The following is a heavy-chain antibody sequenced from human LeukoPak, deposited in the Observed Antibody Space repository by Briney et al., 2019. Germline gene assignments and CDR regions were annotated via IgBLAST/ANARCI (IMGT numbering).Heavy chain of an antibody. J-gene: IGHJ4*02. CDR3: ARGMDVLRFLEWLGDIDY. Sequence: GGSLRLSCAASGFTVSSYGMHWARQAPGKGLEWVAVISYDGSNKYYADSVKGRFTISRDNSKNTLYLQMNSLRAEDTAVYYCARGMDVLRFLEWLGDIDYWGQGTLVTVSS. D-gene: IGHD3-3*01. CDR2: ISYDGSNK. V-gene: IGHV3-30*19. CDR1: GFTVSSYG.